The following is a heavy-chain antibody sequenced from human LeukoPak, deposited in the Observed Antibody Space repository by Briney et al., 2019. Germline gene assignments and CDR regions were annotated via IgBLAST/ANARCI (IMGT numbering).Heavy chain of an antibody. V-gene: IGHV5-51*01. CDR2: IYPIESKT. CDR3: ATRDGYNLLS. Sequence: GESLKISCKGSGYTYNSYWIGWVRQMPGKGLEWIGIIYPIESKTKYSQSFEGQVTISADKSINTAYLQWTSLKAWDTAMYFCATRDGYNLLSWGQGTLVTVSS. CDR1: GYTYNSYW. J-gene: IGHJ4*02. D-gene: IGHD5-24*01.